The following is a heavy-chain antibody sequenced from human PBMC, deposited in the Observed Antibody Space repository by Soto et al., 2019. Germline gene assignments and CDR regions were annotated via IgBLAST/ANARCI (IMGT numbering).Heavy chain of an antibody. Sequence: QVQLVQSGAEVKKPGASVKVSCKASGYTFTSYHITWVRQAPGQGLEWMGWISAYNGNTNYAQKLQGRATMTTDTSTTTAHTALRSLRSVVTAVYYCATDSPPPREWRPGPLVTVSS. J-gene: IGHJ4*02. D-gene: IGHD1-26*01. V-gene: IGHV1-18*01. CDR2: ISAYNGNT. CDR1: GYTFTSYH. CDR3: ATDSPPPRE.